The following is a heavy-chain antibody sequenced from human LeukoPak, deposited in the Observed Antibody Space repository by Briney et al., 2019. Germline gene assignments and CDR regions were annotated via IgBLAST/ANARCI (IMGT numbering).Heavy chain of an antibody. D-gene: IGHD1-26*01. J-gene: IGHJ4*02. V-gene: IGHV1-2*02. Sequence: ASVKVSCKASGYTFTGSYMHWVRQAPGQGLEWMGWINPNSGGTNYAQKFQGGVTMTRDTSISTAYMELSRLRSDDTAVYYCARVTKVGATGSSFDYWGQGTLVTVSS. CDR2: INPNSGGT. CDR3: ARVTKVGATGSSFDY. CDR1: GYTFTGSY.